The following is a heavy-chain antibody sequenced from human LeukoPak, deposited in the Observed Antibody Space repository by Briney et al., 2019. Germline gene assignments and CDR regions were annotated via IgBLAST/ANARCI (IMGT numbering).Heavy chain of an antibody. CDR3: ARGRWFGELLWGFFDY. V-gene: IGHV4-34*01. J-gene: IGHJ4*02. D-gene: IGHD3-10*01. Sequence: SSETLSLTCAVYGGSFSGYYWSWIRQPPGKGLEWIGEINHSGSTNYNPSLKSRVTISVDTSKNQFSLKLSSVPAADTAVYYCARGRWFGELLWGFFDYWGQGTLVTVSS. CDR1: GGSFSGYY. CDR2: INHSGST.